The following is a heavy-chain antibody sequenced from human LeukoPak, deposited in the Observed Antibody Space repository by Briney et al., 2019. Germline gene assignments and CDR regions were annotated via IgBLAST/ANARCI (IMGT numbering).Heavy chain of an antibody. D-gene: IGHD3-10*01. Sequence: GGSLRLSCSASGFTFSSYAMHWVRQAPGKGLEYVSAISSNGGSTYYADSVKGRFTISRDNSKNTLYLQMSSLRAEDTAVYYCVKGDPHYGSGFDPWGQGTPVTVSS. V-gene: IGHV3-64D*06. J-gene: IGHJ5*02. CDR2: ISSNGGST. CDR3: VKGDPHYGSGFDP. CDR1: GFTFSSYA.